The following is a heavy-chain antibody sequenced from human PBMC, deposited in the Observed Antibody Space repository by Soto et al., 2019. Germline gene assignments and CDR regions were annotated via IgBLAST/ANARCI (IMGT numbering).Heavy chain of an antibody. J-gene: IGHJ4*02. Sequence: SETLSLTCTVSGGSFRGFYWTWIRQSPGKGLAWLGDINHVGITNYTPSLKSRFSIPVDTSKSQFSLKLSSVTAADTAVYYCARAHDFWGGRQQPIDSWGQGALVTVSS. CDR3: ARAHDFWGGRQQPIDS. CDR1: GGSFRGFY. V-gene: IGHV4-34*01. D-gene: IGHD3-3*01. CDR2: INHVGIT.